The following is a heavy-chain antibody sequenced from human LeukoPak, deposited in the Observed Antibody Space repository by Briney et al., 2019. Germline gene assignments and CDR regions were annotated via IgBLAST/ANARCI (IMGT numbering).Heavy chain of an antibody. V-gene: IGHV3-21*01. Sequence: LAASLRLSCKASGYTFTGYKMNWVRRAPGQGLEWIGSISRSSSYIYYADSVKGRFTISRDNAKSSLYLQMNSLRAEDTAVYYCAREGSGVAGHFDYWGQGTLVTVSS. D-gene: IGHD6-19*01. J-gene: IGHJ4*02. CDR1: GYTFTGYK. CDR2: ISRSSSYI. CDR3: AREGSGVAGHFDY.